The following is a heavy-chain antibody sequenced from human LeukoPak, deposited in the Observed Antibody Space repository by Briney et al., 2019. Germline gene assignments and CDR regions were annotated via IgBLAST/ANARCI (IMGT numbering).Heavy chain of an antibody. Sequence: GGSLRLSCAASGFTFSSYIMNWVRQAPGKGLEWISSISSSSSYIYYADSVKGRFTISRDNAKNSLYLQMNSLRAEDTAVYYCASDILTGYLYYWGQGTLVTVSS. D-gene: IGHD3-9*01. J-gene: IGHJ4*02. CDR2: ISSSSSYI. V-gene: IGHV3-21*01. CDR1: GFTFSSYI. CDR3: ASDILTGYLYY.